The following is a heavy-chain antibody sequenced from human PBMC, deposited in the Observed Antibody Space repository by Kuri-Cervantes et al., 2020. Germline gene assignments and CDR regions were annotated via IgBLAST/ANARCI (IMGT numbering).Heavy chain of an antibody. V-gene: IGHV4-34*01. J-gene: IGHJ4*02. CDR2: IYHSGST. Sequence: SQTLSLTCAVYGGSFSGYYWSWIRQPPGKGLEWIGEIYHSGSTNYNPSLKSRVTISVDKSKNQFSLKLSSVTAADTAVYYCARGVDQDYFDYWGQGTLVTVSS. CDR3: ARGVDQDYFDY. D-gene: IGHD2-2*01. CDR1: GGSFSGYY.